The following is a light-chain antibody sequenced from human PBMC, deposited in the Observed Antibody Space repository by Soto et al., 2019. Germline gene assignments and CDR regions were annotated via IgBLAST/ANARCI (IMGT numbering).Light chain of an antibody. V-gene: IGLV2-14*01. J-gene: IGLJ1*01. Sequence: LTQPASVSGSPGQSIAISCTGSSSDVGIYNYVSWYQQHPGKVPKLIIYEVSNRPSGVSSRFSGSKSGNTASLTMSGLQAEDEADYYCDSYTSSRAYVFGIGTKVTVL. CDR2: EVS. CDR1: SSDVGIYNY. CDR3: DSYTSSRAYV.